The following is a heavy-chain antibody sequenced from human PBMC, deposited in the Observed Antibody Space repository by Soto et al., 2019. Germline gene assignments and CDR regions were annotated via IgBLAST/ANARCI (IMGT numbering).Heavy chain of an antibody. J-gene: IGHJ4*02. Sequence: QVQLQESGPGLVKPSQTLSLTCTVSGGSITRGGYYWTWIRQHPGKGLEWIGYIYYSGSTYYNPSLKSRLTISVDTSKNQFSLKLSSVTAAYTAVYYCARVDSGGYAYFDYWGQGTLVTVSS. D-gene: IGHD5-12*01. CDR1: GGSITRGGYY. CDR2: IYYSGST. CDR3: ARVDSGGYAYFDY. V-gene: IGHV4-31*03.